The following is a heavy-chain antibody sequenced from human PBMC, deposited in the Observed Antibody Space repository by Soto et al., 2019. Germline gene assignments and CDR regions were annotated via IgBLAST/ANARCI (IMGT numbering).Heavy chain of an antibody. J-gene: IGHJ5*02. D-gene: IGHD1-26*01. V-gene: IGHV5-10-1*03. CDR3: ARTFSGSYYAGRPRGGWFDP. CDR2: IDPSDSYT. CDR1: GYSFTSYW. Sequence: EVQLVQSGAEVKKPGESLRISCKGSGYSFTSYWISWVRQMPGKGLEWMGRIDPSDSYTNYSPSFQGHVTISADKSISTAYLQWSSLKASDTAMYYCARTFSGSYYAGRPRGGWFDPWGQGTLVTVSS.